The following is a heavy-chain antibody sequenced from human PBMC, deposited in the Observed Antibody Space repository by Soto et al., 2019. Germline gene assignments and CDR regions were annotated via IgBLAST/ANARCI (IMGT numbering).Heavy chain of an antibody. J-gene: IGHJ4*02. Sequence: SETLSLTCTVSGGSISSSSYYWGWIRQPPGKGLEWIGSIYYSGSTYYNPSLKSRVTISVYTSKNQFSLKLSSVTAADTAVYYCARLDWNDEDYWGQGTLVTVSS. CDR2: IYYSGST. CDR3: ARLDWNDEDY. CDR1: GGSISSSSYY. D-gene: IGHD1-1*01. V-gene: IGHV4-39*01.